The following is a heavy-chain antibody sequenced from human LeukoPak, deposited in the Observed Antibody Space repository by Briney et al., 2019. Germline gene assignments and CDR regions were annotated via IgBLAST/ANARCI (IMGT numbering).Heavy chain of an antibody. J-gene: IGHJ5*02. V-gene: IGHV3-23*01. CDR2: ISGSGGGT. Sequence: GGSLRLSCAASGFTFSSYAMSWVRQAPGKGLEWVSAISGSGGGTYYADSVKGRFTISRDNSKNTLYLQMNSLRAEDTAVYYCAKGSAATNWFDPWGQGTLATVSS. CDR3: AKGSAATNWFDP. CDR1: GFTFSSYA. D-gene: IGHD6-13*01.